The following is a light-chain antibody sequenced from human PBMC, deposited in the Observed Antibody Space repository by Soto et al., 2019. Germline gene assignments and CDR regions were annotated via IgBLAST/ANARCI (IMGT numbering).Light chain of an antibody. CDR2: AAS. V-gene: IGKV1-9*01. Sequence: DIQMTQSPSSLSASVGDRFTITFRASQGISSYLNWYQQKPGKAPKLLIYAASTLQSGVPSRFSGSGSGTDFTLTISSLQPEDFATYYCQQVNGYPRDITFGGGTKVDIK. CDR3: QQVNGYPRDIT. CDR1: QGISSY. J-gene: IGKJ4*01.